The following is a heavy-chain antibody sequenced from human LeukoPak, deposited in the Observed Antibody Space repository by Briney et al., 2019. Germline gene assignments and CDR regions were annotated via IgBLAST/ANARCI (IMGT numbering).Heavy chain of an antibody. CDR1: GYTFTSYD. V-gene: IGHV1-8*01. Sequence: GASVKVSCKASGYTFTSYDINWGRQATGQGREWMGWMNPKSGYTGYAQKFQGKVTMTRDTSISTAYMEVSSLTFDDTAIYYCARVNGLPDYWGQGTLVTVSS. CDR3: ARVNGLPDY. J-gene: IGHJ4*02. D-gene: IGHD2-8*01. CDR2: MNPKSGYT.